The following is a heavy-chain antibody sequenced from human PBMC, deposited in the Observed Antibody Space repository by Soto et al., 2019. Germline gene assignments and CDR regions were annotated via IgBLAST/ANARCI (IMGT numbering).Heavy chain of an antibody. CDR3: ARSGSIDY. Sequence: SETLSLTCTVSGGSISSSSYYWGWIRQPPGKGLEWIGSSTDYADSVKGRFTISRDNAKNTLYLQMNSLRPEDTAVYYCARSGSIDYWGRGTLVTVSS. V-gene: IGHV4-39*01. CDR1: GGSISSSSYY. J-gene: IGHJ4*02. CDR2: ST.